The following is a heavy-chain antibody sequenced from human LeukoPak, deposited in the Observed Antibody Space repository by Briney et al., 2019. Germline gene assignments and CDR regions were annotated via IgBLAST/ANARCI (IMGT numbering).Heavy chain of an antibody. D-gene: IGHD3-22*01. CDR3: ARDGYYYDSSGYSPFAY. CDR2: ISSSGSTI. CDR1: GFTLSSYV. Sequence: PGGSLRLSCAASGFTLSSYVMNWVRQAPVKVLEWVSYISSSGSTIYYADSVNGRFTSSRDNAKTSLYLQMNSPRAEDTAVYYCARDGYYYDSSGYSPFAYWGQGTLVTVPS. J-gene: IGHJ4*02. V-gene: IGHV3-48*03.